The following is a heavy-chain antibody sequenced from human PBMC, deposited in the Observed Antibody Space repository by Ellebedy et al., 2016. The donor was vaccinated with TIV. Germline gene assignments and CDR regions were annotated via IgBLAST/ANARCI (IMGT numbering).Heavy chain of an antibody. CDR3: ARGRGYSSGGRLYYYYMDV. D-gene: IGHD6-19*01. CDR1: GFTFSSYA. V-gene: IGHV3-23*01. Sequence: GESLKISCAASGFTFSSYAMSWVRQAPGKGLKWVSGISGSGGSTDYADSVKGRFTISRDNSRNTLYLQMNSLRAEDTAVYCCARGRGYSSGGRLYYYYMDVWGKGTTVTVYS. J-gene: IGHJ6*03. CDR2: ISGSGGST.